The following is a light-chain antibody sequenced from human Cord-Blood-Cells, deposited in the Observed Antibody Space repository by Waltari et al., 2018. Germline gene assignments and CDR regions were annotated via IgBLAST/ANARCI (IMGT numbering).Light chain of an antibody. CDR1: SSDVGSYNL. CDR3: CSYAGSSTLV. CDR2: EVS. J-gene: IGLJ3*02. Sequence: QSALTQPASVSGSPGQSITLPCPGTSSDVGSYNLVSWYQQHPGKAPKLMIYEVSKRPSWVSNRFSCSKSGNTASLTIAGLQAEDEADYYCCSYAGSSTLVFGGGTKLTVL. V-gene: IGLV2-23*02.